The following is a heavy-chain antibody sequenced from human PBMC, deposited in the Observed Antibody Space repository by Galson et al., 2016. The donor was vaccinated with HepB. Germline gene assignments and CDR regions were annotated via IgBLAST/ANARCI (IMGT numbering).Heavy chain of an antibody. J-gene: IGHJ3*02. CDR3: ARASFDI. Sequence: QSGAEVKKPGPSVKVSCKASGYSFTGYYIHWVRQAPGQGLEWMGIIHPSGGSTTYEQRFQGRVTMTRDTSTSTVYLQVSSLRSEDTAVYFCARASFDIWGQGAMVTVSS. CDR2: IHPSGGST. V-gene: IGHV1-46*01. CDR1: GYSFTGYY.